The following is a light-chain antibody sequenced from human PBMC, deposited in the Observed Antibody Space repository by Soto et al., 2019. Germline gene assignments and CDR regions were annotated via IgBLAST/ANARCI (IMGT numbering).Light chain of an antibody. CDR2: LAS. J-gene: IGKJ3*01. CDR3: LQHNSYPLT. V-gene: IGKV1-17*01. Sequence: DIQMTQSPSSLSASVGDRVTITCRASKGIRNDLGWYQQRPGKAPKRLIYLASSLQSGVPSRFSGSGSGTEFTLPISRLQPQDYATSYCLQHNSYPLTFGPGTKVDIK. CDR1: KGIRND.